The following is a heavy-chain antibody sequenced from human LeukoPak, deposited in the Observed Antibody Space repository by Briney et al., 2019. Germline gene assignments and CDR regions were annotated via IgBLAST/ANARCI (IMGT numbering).Heavy chain of an antibody. Sequence: GASVKVSCTASGYTFTGYYMHWVRQAPGQGLEWMGWINPNSGGTNYAQKFQGRVTMTRDTSISTAYMELSRLRSDDTAVYYCARVLWFGELEDPLDYWGQGTLVTVSS. J-gene: IGHJ4*02. CDR2: INPNSGGT. V-gene: IGHV1-2*02. CDR3: ARVLWFGELEDPLDY. CDR1: GYTFTGYY. D-gene: IGHD3-10*01.